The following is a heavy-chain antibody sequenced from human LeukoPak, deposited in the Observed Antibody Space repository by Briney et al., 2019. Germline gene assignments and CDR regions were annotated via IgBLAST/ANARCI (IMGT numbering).Heavy chain of an antibody. CDR3: ARDPPELPSRPGFDY. CDR2: INPNSGGT. J-gene: IGHJ4*02. Sequence: ASVKVSCKASGYTFTGYYMHWVRQAPGQGLGWMGWINPNSGGTNYAQKFQGRVTMTRDTSISTAYMELSGLRSDDTAVYYCARDPPELPSRPGFDYWGQGTLVTVSS. D-gene: IGHD1-26*01. V-gene: IGHV1-2*02. CDR1: GYTFTGYY.